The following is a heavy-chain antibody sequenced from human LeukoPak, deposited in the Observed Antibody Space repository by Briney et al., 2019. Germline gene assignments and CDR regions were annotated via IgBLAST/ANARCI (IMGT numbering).Heavy chain of an antibody. J-gene: IGHJ4*02. D-gene: IGHD2-2*01. CDR3: ARGGPIVVVPAAMGDFDY. Sequence: SETLSLTCAVYGGSFSGYYWSWIRQPPGKGLEWIGEIKRSGSTNYNPSLKSRVTISVDTSKNQFSLKLSSVTAADTAVYYCARGGPIVVVPAAMGDFDYWGQGTLVTVSP. V-gene: IGHV4-34*01. CDR1: GGSFSGYY. CDR2: IKRSGST.